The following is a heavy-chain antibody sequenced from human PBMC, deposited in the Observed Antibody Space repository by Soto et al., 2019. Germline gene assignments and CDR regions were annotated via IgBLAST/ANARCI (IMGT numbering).Heavy chain of an antibody. CDR2: ITWNGANT. J-gene: IGHJ6*02. V-gene: IGHV3-43*01. CDR1: GFRFDEYN. D-gene: IGHD3-16*01. CDR3: ARETLSYGSALDV. Sequence: PGGSLRLSCAASGFRFDEYNMHWVRHAPGKGLEWLSLITWNGANTYYADSVKGRFTISRDGTTKSVSLQMTSLKREDTGLYYCARETLSYGSALDVWGQGTTVTVSS.